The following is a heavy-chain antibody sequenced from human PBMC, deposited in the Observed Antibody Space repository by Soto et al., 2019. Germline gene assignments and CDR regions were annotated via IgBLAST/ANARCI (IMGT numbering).Heavy chain of an antibody. D-gene: IGHD3-9*01. CDR1: GYSFTSYW. V-gene: IGHV5-51*01. CDR3: ARKGAGRLTGYHTRAAFDI. J-gene: IGHJ3*02. Sequence: GESLKISCKGSGYSFTSYWIGWVRQMPGKGLEWMGIIYPGDSDTRYSPSFQGQVTISADKSISTAYLQWSSLKASDTAMYYCARKGAGRLTGYHTRAAFDIWGQGTMVTVSS. CDR2: IYPGDSDT.